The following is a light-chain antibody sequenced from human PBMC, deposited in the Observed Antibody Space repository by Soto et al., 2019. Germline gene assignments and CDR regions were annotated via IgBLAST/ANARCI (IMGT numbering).Light chain of an antibody. V-gene: IGKV1-5*01. Sequence: QMTQSPSTLSASVGDRVTITCRASQSIDNWLAWYQQKPGKAPKLLIYDASSLESGVPSRFRGSASGTEFTLTISSLKPDDFETYYCQQYNSDPFTFGGGTKVDIK. CDR1: QSIDNW. CDR3: QQYNSDPFT. J-gene: IGKJ4*01. CDR2: DAS.